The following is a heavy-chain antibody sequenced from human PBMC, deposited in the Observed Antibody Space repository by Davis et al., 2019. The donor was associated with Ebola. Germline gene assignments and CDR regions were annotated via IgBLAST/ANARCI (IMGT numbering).Heavy chain of an antibody. CDR2: ISYDGSNK. V-gene: IGHV3-30-3*01. CDR3: AREGDYYDSSGYYGY. Sequence: GESLKISCAASGFTFSSYAMHWVRQAPGKGLEWVAVISYDGSNKYYADSVKGRFTISRDNAKNTLYLQMNNLRGEDTAVYYCAREGDYYDSSGYYGYWGQGTLVTVSS. J-gene: IGHJ4*02. CDR1: GFTFSSYA. D-gene: IGHD3-22*01.